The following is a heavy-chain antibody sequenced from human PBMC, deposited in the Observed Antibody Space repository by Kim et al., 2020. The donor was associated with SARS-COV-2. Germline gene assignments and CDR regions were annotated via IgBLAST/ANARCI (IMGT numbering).Heavy chain of an antibody. Sequence: GRVTITADKSTTTAYMELSSLRSEDTAVYYCARDSTMVRGVIPLRAFDYWGQGTLVTVSS. D-gene: IGHD3-10*01. CDR3: ARDSTMVRGVIPLRAFDY. V-gene: IGHV1-69*04. J-gene: IGHJ4*02.